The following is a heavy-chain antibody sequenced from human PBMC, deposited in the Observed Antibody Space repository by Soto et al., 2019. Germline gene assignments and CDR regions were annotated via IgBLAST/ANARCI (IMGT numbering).Heavy chain of an antibody. Sequence: GESLKISCKGSGYSFTSYWIGWVRQMPGKGLEWMGIIYPGDSDTRYSPSYQGQVTISADKSISTATLQWSSLKASDTAMYYCARQGGVVGAPALSGYYYGMDVWGQGTTVTVSS. CDR3: ARQGGVVGAPALSGYYYGMDV. CDR1: GYSFTSYW. CDR2: IYPGDSDT. D-gene: IGHD1-26*01. J-gene: IGHJ6*02. V-gene: IGHV5-51*01.